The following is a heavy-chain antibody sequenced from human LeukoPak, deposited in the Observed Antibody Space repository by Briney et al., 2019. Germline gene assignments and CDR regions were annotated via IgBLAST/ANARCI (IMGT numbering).Heavy chain of an antibody. J-gene: IGHJ6*02. CDR2: INHSGST. D-gene: IGHD3-3*01. CDR1: GGSFSGYY. V-gene: IGHV4-34*01. Sequence: SETLSLTCAVYGGSFSGYYWSWIRQPPGKGLEWIGEINHSGSTNYNPPLKSRVTISVDTSKNQFSLKLSSVTAADTAVYYCARGARTIFGVVDYYYYGMDVWGQGTTVTVSS. CDR3: ARGARTIFGVVDYYYYGMDV.